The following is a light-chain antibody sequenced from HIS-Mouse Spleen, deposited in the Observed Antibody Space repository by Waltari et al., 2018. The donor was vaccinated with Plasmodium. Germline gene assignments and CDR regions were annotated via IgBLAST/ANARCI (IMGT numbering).Light chain of an antibody. V-gene: IGKV3-15*01. Sequence: EIVMTQSPATLSVSPGERATLSCRASQRVSSNFAWYQQKPGQAPRLLIYGASTRATGIPARFSGSGSGKEFTLTISSMQSEDFAVYYCQQYNNWPPHTFGQGTKLEIK. CDR3: QQYNNWPPHT. CDR1: QRVSSN. CDR2: GAS. J-gene: IGKJ2*01.